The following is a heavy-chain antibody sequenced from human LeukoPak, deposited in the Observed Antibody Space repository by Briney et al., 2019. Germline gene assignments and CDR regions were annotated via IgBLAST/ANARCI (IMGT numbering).Heavy chain of an antibody. D-gene: IGHD4-23*01. V-gene: IGHV1-18*01. Sequence: ASVKVSCKASGYTFRSYGISWVRQAPGQGLEWMGCISPYNGNTKYSQKLQGTATMYTDTSPTAASMELRSLRSDETAVYYFARDVGLYSGNCVDYWGPGALVTVSS. J-gene: IGHJ4*02. CDR2: ISPYNGNT. CDR3: ARDVGLYSGNCVDY. CDR1: GYTFRSYG.